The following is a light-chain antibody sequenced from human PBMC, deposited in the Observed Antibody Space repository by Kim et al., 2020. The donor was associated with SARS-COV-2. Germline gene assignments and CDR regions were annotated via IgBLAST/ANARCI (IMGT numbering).Light chain of an antibody. CDR2: GAS. CDR1: PSISSSY. CDR3: QQYGSSRS. J-gene: IGKJ1*01. V-gene: IGKV3-20*01. Sequence: PGETAVRACRVSPSISSSYLSWYQQKPGQAPTLLIYGASSRATGIPDRFSGSRSGTDFTLTISRLEPEDFAVYYCQQYGSSRSFGQGTKVDIK.